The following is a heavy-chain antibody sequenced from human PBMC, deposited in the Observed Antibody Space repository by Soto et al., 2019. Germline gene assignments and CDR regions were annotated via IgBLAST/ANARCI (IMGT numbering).Heavy chain of an antibody. CDR2: IYPGDSDT. D-gene: IGHD3-10*01. Sequence: GESLKISCKGSGYTFNSYWIGWVRQMPGKGLEWMGIIYPGDSDTRYSPSFQGQVTISADKSISTAYLQWSSLKASDTAMYYCGVWFGELKPTNWFDPWGQGTLVTVSS. CDR3: GVWFGELKPTNWFDP. J-gene: IGHJ5*02. CDR1: GYTFNSYW. V-gene: IGHV5-51*01.